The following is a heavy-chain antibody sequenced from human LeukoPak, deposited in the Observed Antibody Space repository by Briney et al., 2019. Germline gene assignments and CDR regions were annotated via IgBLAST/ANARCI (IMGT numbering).Heavy chain of an antibody. D-gene: IGHD3-22*01. J-gene: IGHJ4*02. CDR2: IKSKTDGGTT. CDR3: TTNGGPLSWLNY. V-gene: IGHV3-15*01. CDR1: GFTFSNAW. Sequence: GGSLRLSCAASGFTFSNAWMSWVRQVPGKGLEWVGRIKSKTDGGTTDYAAPVKGRFTISRDDSENTLYLQMNSLKIEDTSVYYCTTNGGPLSWLNYWGQGTLVTVSS.